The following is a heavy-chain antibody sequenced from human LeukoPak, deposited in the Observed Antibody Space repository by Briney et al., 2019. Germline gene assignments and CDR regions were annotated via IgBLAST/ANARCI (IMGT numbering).Heavy chain of an antibody. CDR2: ISSRSNYI. CDR3: ARLGYCSSTNCFYFDY. V-gene: IGHV3-21*01. D-gene: IGHD2-2*01. Sequence: PGGSLRLSCAASGFTFSPYSMNWVRQAPGRGLEWVSSISSRSNYIYYADSVKGRFTISRDNAKNSVSLQMNSLRVEDTAVYYCARLGYCSSTNCFYFDYWGQGTLVTVSS. J-gene: IGHJ4*02. CDR1: GFTFSPYS.